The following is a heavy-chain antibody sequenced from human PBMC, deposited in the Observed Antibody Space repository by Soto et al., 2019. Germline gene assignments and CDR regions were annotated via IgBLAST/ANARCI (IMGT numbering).Heavy chain of an antibody. V-gene: IGHV1-2*02. Sequence: VASVKVSCKASGYTFTGYYMHWVRQAPGQGLEWMGWINPNSGGTNYAQKFQGRVTMTRNTSISTAYMELSRLSSADTAVYHCSRGYIRLGDRYYFDCWGQGTRVTVSS. CDR1: GYTFTGYY. J-gene: IGHJ4*02. D-gene: IGHD3-16*01. CDR3: SRGYIRLGDRYYFDC. CDR2: INPNSGGT.